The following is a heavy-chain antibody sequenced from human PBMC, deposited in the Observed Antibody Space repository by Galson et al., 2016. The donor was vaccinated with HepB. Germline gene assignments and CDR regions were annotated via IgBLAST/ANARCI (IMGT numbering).Heavy chain of an antibody. D-gene: IGHD4/OR15-4a*01. V-gene: IGHV4-31*03. J-gene: IGHJ6*02. Sequence: TLSLTCTVSGGSISSGDYYWSWIRQHPGKGLEWIGYIYYYGSTYYSPSLRSRVTLSVDTSKNQFSLKLISVTAADTAVYYCAREESAGRDYYHAVDVWGQGTTVTVSS. CDR3: AREESAGRDYYHAVDV. CDR1: GGSISSGDYY. CDR2: IYYYGST.